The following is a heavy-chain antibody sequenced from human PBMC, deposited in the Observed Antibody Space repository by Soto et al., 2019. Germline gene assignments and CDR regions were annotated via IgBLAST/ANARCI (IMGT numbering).Heavy chain of an antibody. CDR2: ISGSGGST. V-gene: IGHV3-23*01. CDR1: GFTFSSYA. Sequence: EVQLLESGGGLVQPGGSLRLSCAASGFTFSSYAMSWVRQAPGKGLEWVSAISGSGGSTYYADSVKGRFTISRDNSKNTLYLQMNSLRAEDTAVYYSAKDSLGFGDNDPWGQGTLVTVSS. D-gene: IGHD3-10*01. J-gene: IGHJ5*02. CDR3: AKDSLGFGDNDP.